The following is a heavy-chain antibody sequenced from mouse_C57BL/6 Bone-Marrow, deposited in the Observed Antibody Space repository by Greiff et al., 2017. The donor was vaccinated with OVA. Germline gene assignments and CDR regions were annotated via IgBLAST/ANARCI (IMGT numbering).Heavy chain of an antibody. J-gene: IGHJ2*01. Sequence: QVQLQQPGPELVKPGASVKISCKASGYAFSSSWMNWVKQRPGKGLEWIGRIYPGDGDTNYNGKFKDKATLTVDKSSSTAYMQLSSLTSEDSAVYFCERCYYDCSYVSYYFDYWGQGTTLTVSS. V-gene: IGHV1-82*01. CDR3: ERCYYDCSYVSYYFDY. D-gene: IGHD1-1*01. CDR1: GYAFSSSW. CDR2: IYPGDGDT.